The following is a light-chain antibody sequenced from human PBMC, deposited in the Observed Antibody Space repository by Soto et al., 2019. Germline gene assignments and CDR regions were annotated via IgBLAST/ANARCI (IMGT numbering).Light chain of an antibody. CDR3: QQYGSSPGT. J-gene: IGKJ1*01. CDR1: QSVSSSY. CDR2: GAS. Sequence: EIVLTQSPGTLSLSPEERATLSCRASQSVSSSYLAWYQQKPGQAPRLLIYGASSRATGIPDRFSGSGSRTDFTLTISRLEPEDFAVYYCQQYGSSPGTFGQGTKVEIK. V-gene: IGKV3-20*01.